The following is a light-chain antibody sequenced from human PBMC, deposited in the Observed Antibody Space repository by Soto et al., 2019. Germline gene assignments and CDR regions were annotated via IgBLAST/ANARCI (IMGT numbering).Light chain of an antibody. CDR2: DAS. Sequence: DIQMTQSPSTLSASLGYRFTITCRASQSISSWLAWYQQKPGKAPKLLIYDASSLESGVPSRFSGSGSGTEFTLTISSLQPDDFATYYCQQYNSYSRTFGQGTKVDIK. J-gene: IGKJ1*01. CDR3: QQYNSYSRT. CDR1: QSISSW. V-gene: IGKV1-5*01.